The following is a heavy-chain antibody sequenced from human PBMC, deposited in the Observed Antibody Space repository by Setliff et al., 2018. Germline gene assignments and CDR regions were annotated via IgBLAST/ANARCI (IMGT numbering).Heavy chain of an antibody. D-gene: IGHD2-21*02. Sequence: ETLSLTCTVSGYSISSGYIWGWIRQPPGKGLEWVGNIGHTGGINYNPSLKSRLTISRDTSKNQVSLKLNSVTATDTAVYYCARDLGHGGDSDYWGQGIPVTVSS. V-gene: IGHV4-38-2*02. CDR3: ARDLGHGGDSDY. CDR1: GYSISSGYI. J-gene: IGHJ4*02. CDR2: IGHTGGI.